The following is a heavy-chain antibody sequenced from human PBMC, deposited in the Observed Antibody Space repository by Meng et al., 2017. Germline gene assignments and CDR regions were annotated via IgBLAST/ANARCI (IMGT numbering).Heavy chain of an antibody. CDR3: ARGSYSFDS. Sequence: QIHLQQSGPGLVKPSPTLSLICAISGDSVSSNSAAWNWIRQSPSRGLEWLGRAYYRSKWYHDYAESVKSRISIDPDTSKNQFSLQLRSVTPEDSAVYYCARGSYSFDSWGQRTLVTVSS. CDR1: GDSVSSNSAA. V-gene: IGHV6-1*01. D-gene: IGHD1-26*01. CDR2: AYYRSKWYH. J-gene: IGHJ4*02.